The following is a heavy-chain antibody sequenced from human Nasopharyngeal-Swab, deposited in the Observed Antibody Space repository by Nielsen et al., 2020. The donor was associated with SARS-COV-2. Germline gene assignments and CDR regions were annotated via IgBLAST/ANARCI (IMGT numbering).Heavy chain of an antibody. D-gene: IGHD5-24*01. CDR1: GFSFSDYY. Sequence: GESLKISCAASGFSFSDYYMSWIRQAPGKGLEWVSYIHSVSSFTDYADSVKGRFTISRDNAKNSLYLQMNSLRAEDTAVYYCARDEMGKYPPDAFDIWGQGTMVTVSS. J-gene: IGHJ3*02. CDR3: ARDEMGKYPPDAFDI. CDR2: IHSVSSFT. V-gene: IGHV3-11*06.